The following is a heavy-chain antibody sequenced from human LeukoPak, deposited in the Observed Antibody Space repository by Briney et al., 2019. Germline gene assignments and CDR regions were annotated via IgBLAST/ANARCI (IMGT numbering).Heavy chain of an antibody. CDR3: ARTTEGYCRGRSCYSYYYYMDV. Sequence: TTSETLSLTCTVSGGSISSYYWSWIRQPPGKGLEWIGYIYYSGSTNYNPSLKSRVTISVDTSKSQFPLKLRSVTAADTAVYYCARTTEGYCRGRSCYSYYYYMDVRGKGTTVTVSS. CDR2: IYYSGST. D-gene: IGHD2-15*01. CDR1: GGSISSYY. V-gene: IGHV4-59*01. J-gene: IGHJ6*03.